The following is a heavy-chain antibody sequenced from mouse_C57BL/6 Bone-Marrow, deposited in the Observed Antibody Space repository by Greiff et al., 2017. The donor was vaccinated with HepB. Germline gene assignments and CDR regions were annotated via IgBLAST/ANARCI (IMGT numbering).Heavy chain of an antibody. D-gene: IGHD2-3*01. J-gene: IGHJ1*03. Sequence: VQLQQSGAELARPGASVKLSCKASGYTFTSYGISWVKQRTGQGLEWIGEIYPRSGNTYYNEKFKGKATLTADKSSSTAYMELRSLTSEDSAVYFWARGEGWLLWYFDVWGTGTTVTVSS. V-gene: IGHV1-81*01. CDR2: IYPRSGNT. CDR1: GYTFTSYG. CDR3: ARGEGWLLWYFDV.